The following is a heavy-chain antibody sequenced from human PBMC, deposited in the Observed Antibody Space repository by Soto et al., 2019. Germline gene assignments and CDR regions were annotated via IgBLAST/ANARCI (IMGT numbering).Heavy chain of an antibody. V-gene: IGHV3-33*01. CDR3: ARDWIGYGDPGVDY. CDR1: GFTFSSYG. CDR2: IWYDGSNK. J-gene: IGHJ4*02. Sequence: QVQLVESGGGVVQPGRSLRLSCAASGFTFSSYGMHWVRQAPGKGLEWVAVIWYDGSNKYYADSVKGRFTISRDNSKNTLYLQMNSLRAEDTAVYYCARDWIGYGDPGVDYWGQGTLVTVSS. D-gene: IGHD4-17*01.